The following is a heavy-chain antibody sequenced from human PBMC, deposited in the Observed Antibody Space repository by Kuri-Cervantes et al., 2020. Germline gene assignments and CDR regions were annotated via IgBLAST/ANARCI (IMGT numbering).Heavy chain of an antibody. CDR1: GYSFTSCW. J-gene: IGHJ3*02. CDR3: ARWSLGGSDGFDI. D-gene: IGHD3-3*01. V-gene: IGHV5-51*01. CDR2: IYSGDSDS. Sequence: KVSCKGSGYSFTSCWIGWVRQMPGKGLEWMGIIYSGDSDSRYSPSFQGQVTMSADKSISTAYLQWSSLKASGTAMYYCARWSLGGSDGFDIWGQGTMVTVSS.